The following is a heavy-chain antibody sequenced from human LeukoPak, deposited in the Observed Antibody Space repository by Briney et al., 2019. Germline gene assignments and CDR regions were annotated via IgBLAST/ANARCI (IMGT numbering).Heavy chain of an antibody. Sequence: SETLSLTCIVSGGSISKSPYYWAWIRQPPGKGLEWIGSVSNSGSAYYNASLKSRVTITVDTSKNHFSLKVSSVTAADTAIYYCARGSGNDYYGSGPIDKWFDPWGQGTLVTVSS. CDR3: ARGSGNDYYGSGPIDKWFDP. D-gene: IGHD3-10*01. V-gene: IGHV4-39*07. J-gene: IGHJ5*02. CDR1: GGSISKSPYY. CDR2: VSNSGSA.